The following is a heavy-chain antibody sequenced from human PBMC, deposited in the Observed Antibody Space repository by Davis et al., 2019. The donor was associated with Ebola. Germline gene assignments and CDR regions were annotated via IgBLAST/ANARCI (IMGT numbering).Heavy chain of an antibody. CDR2: INHSGST. CDR3: ARFSSWYHGGRY. V-gene: IGHV4-34*01. D-gene: IGHD6-13*01. Sequence: MPSETLSLTCAVYGGSFSGYYWSWIRQPPGKGLEWIGEINHSGSTNYNPSLKSRVTISVDTSKNQFSLKLSSVTAADTAVYYCARFSSWYHGGRYWGRGTLVTVSS. CDR1: GGSFSGYY. J-gene: IGHJ4*02.